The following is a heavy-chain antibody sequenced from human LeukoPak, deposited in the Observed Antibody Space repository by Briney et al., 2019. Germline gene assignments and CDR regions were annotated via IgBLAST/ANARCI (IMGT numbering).Heavy chain of an antibody. D-gene: IGHD6-13*01. CDR1: GFTFSTYG. Sequence: GGSLRLSCAASGFTFSTYGMSWVRQAPGKGLEWVSSISDSGTNTYYADSVKGRFTISRDNSKNTLYLQMNSLRAEDTAVYYCARTAGSYYYYGMDVWGQGTTVTVSS. CDR3: ARTAGSYYYYGMDV. CDR2: ISDSGTNT. J-gene: IGHJ6*02. V-gene: IGHV3-23*01.